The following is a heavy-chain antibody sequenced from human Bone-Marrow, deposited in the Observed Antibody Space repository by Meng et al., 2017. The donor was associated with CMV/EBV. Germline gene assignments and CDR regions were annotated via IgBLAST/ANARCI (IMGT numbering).Heavy chain of an antibody. V-gene: IGHV3-21*01. CDR2: ISSSSSYI. Sequence: GGSLRLSCAASGFTFSSYSMNWVRQAPGKGLEWVSSISSSSSYIYYADSVKGRFTISRDNAKNSLYLQMNSLRAEDTAVYYCAREGFLDIVLMVYAPVYFGYWGQGTLVTVYS. CDR3: AREGFLDIVLMVYAPVYFGY. J-gene: IGHJ4*02. D-gene: IGHD2-8*01. CDR1: GFTFSSYS.